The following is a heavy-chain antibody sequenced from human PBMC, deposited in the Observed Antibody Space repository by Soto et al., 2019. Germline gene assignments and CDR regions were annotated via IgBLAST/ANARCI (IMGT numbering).Heavy chain of an antibody. V-gene: IGHV3-48*01. CDR3: ARTSSSWYFNWFDP. Sequence: GSLRLSCAASGFTFSSYSMNWVRQAPGKGLEWVSYISSSSSTIYYADSVKGRFTISRDNAKNSLYLQMNGLRAEDTAVYYCARTSSSWYFNWFDPWGQGTLVTVSS. J-gene: IGHJ5*02. D-gene: IGHD6-13*01. CDR2: ISSSSSTI. CDR1: GFTFSSYS.